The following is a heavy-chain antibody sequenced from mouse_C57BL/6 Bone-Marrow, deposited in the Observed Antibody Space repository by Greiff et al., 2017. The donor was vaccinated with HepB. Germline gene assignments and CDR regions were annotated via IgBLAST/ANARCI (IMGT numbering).Heavy chain of an antibody. V-gene: IGHV1-78*01. Sequence: QVQLQQSDAELVKPGASVKISCKVSGYTFTDHTIHWMKQRPEQGLEWIGYIYPRDGSTKYNEKFKGKATLTADKSSSTAYMQLNSLTSEDSAVYFCARGNYSGSSYLWFAYWGQGTLVTVSA. CDR2: IYPRDGST. CDR3: ARGNYSGSSYLWFAY. J-gene: IGHJ3*01. D-gene: IGHD1-1*01. CDR1: GYTFTDHT.